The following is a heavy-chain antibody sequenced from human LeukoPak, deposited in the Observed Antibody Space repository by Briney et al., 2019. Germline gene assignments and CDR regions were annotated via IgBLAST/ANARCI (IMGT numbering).Heavy chain of an antibody. V-gene: IGHV5-51*01. CDR2: IYPGDSDT. J-gene: IGHJ6*03. Sequence: GESLKISCKGSGYSFTRSWIGWVRQMPGKGLEWIGIIYPGDSDTGYSPSFQGQVTMSVDKSISTAYLQWRTLKATDTAMHYCLSQQSSKNYYNYYMDVWRKAPTVTVSS. D-gene: IGHD2-2*01. CDR1: GYSFTRSW. CDR3: LSQQSSKNYYNYYMDV.